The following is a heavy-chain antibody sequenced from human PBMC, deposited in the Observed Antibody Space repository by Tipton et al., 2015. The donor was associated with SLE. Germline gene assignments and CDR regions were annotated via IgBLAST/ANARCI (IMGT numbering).Heavy chain of an antibody. V-gene: IGHV4-38-2*01. J-gene: IGHJ4*02. CDR3: ARVGGGLVGAIDY. Sequence: TLSLTCAVSGYSISSGYYWGWIRQPPGKGLEWIASIYHSGSTYYNPSLKSRVTISVDKSNNLFSLKLSSVTAADTAVYYCARVGGGLVGAIDYWGQGTPVTVSS. D-gene: IGHD1-26*01. CDR2: IYHSGST. CDR1: GYSISSGYY.